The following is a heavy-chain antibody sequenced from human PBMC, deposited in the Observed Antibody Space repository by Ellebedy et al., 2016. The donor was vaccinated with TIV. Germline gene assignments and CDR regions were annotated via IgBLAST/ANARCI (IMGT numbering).Heavy chain of an antibody. CDR3: AREDFYGMDV. J-gene: IGHJ6*01. V-gene: IGHV3-7*01. CDR2: IREDGSEK. Sequence: GGSLRLSXAASGFFLSNYWMSWVRQAPGKGLEWVANIREDGSEKHYVDSVKGRFTISRDNAKNSLYLQMNSLRAEDSAVYYCAREDFYGMDVWGQGTTVIVSS. CDR1: GFFLSNYW.